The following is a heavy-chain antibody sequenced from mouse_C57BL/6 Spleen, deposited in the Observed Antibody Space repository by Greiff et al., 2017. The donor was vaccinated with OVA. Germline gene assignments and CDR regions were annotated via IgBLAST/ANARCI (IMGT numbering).Heavy chain of an antibody. J-gene: IGHJ3*01. CDR2: INPNYGTT. D-gene: IGHD2-2*01. V-gene: IGHV1-39*01. Sequence: EVQLQQSGPELVKPGASVKISCKASGYSFTDYNMNWVKQSNGKSLEWIGVINPNYGTTSYNQKFKGKATLTVDQSSSTAYMQLNSLTSEDSAVYYCARGSTMVTTEAWFAYWGQGTLVTVSA. CDR1: GYSFTDYN. CDR3: ARGSTMVTTEAWFAY.